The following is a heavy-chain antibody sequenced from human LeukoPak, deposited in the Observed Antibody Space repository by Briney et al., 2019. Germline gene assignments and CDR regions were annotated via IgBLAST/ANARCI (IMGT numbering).Heavy chain of an antibody. CDR1: GFTFSSYA. D-gene: IGHD2-2*01. Sequence: PGGSLRLSCAASGFTFSSYAMSWVRQAPGKGLEWVSAISGSGGSTYYADSVKGRFTISRDNSKNTLYLQMNSLGAEDTAVYYCVRWGDYCSSTSCYEYYYYYGMDVWGQGTTVTVSS. J-gene: IGHJ6*02. CDR3: VRWGDYCSSTSCYEYYYYYGMDV. CDR2: ISGSGGST. V-gene: IGHV3-23*01.